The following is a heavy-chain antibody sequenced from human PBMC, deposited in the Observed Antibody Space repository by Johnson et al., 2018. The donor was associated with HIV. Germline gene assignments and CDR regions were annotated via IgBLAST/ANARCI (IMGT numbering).Heavy chain of an antibody. CDR3: TTIYYDFWTGYLSDAFDI. CDR1: GFTLTDHY. V-gene: IGHV3-15*01. D-gene: IGHD3-3*01. CDR2: SRSKTDGGTT. Sequence: VQLVESGGDLVQPGGSLRLSCAASGFTLTDHYMDWVRQAPGKGLEWVGRSRSKTDGGTTDYAAPVKGRFSISRDDSKNTLYLQMNSLKTEDTAMYYCTTIYYDFWTGYLSDAFDIWGQGTMVTVSS. J-gene: IGHJ3*02.